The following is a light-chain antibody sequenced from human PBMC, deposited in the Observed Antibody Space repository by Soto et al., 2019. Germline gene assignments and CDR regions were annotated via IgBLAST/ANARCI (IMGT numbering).Light chain of an antibody. CDR1: QSVTYN. J-gene: IGKJ1*01. V-gene: IGKV3-15*01. Sequence: VLPQSPATLSASPGERFTLSCMATQSVTYNLAWYQQRPGQTPRLLIYGASTRATGIPARFSGRGSGTEFTLTITSLQSEDFAIYYCQQDNDWLWTFGQGTKV. CDR2: GAS. CDR3: QQDNDWLWT.